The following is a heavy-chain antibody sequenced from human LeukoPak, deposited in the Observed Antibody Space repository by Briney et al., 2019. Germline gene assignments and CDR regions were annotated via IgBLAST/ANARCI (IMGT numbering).Heavy chain of an antibody. CDR1: GFTFRSYE. Sequence: GGSLRLSCAASGFTFRSYEMNWVRQAPGKGLDWVSYISSSGTTVYYAASVKGRFTVSRDNAKNSLYLQMNSLRAEDTAVYYCARSIKGDSDHWGQGTLVTVSS. D-gene: IGHD3-10*01. CDR3: ARSIKGDSDH. V-gene: IGHV3-48*03. J-gene: IGHJ4*02. CDR2: ISSSGTTV.